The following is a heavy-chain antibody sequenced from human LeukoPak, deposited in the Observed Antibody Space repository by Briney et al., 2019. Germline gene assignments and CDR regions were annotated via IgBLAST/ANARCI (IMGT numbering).Heavy chain of an antibody. J-gene: IGHJ4*02. V-gene: IGHV3-7*01. Sequence: PGGPLRLSCAASGFTFSGHWMSWVRQATGKGLEWVANINQGGSDIYYVDSVKGRFTISRDNANNLLYLQMNSLRGEDTAVYYCTRDRSRAEDDWGQGTQVTVSS. CDR2: INQGGSDI. D-gene: IGHD1-14*01. CDR3: TRDRSRAEDD. CDR1: GFTFSGHW.